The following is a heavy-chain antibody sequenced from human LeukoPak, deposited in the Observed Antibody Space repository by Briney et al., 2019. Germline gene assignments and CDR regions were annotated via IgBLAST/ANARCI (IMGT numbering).Heavy chain of an antibody. CDR3: ARIRGTSLYYGMDV. CDR1: GFIFSDYY. V-gene: IGHV3-11*01. Sequence: GGSLRLSCAASGFIFSDYYMSWIRQAPGKGLEWVSYITTSGSTIYYADSVKGRFTISRDNTKNSLYLQMNSLRAEDTAVYYCARIRGTSLYYGMDVWGQGTTVTVSS. CDR2: ITTSGSTI. J-gene: IGHJ6*02. D-gene: IGHD3-10*01.